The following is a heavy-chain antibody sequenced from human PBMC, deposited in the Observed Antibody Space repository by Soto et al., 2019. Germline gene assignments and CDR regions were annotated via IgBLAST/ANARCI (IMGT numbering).Heavy chain of an antibody. CDR1: GDTFRQYS. CDR3: VTAKVVYSNFALDS. V-gene: IGHV1-69*08. Sequence: VQLVQSGAEVKKPGSSVKVSCKASGDTFRQYSVNWVRQATGQGLEWMGRTIPIFAPTDYGPSLKDRVTITADKYTNTVYRELSILTSEDKVIYYCVTAKVVYSNFALDSWGPGTLVTVSS. D-gene: IGHD2-15*01. CDR2: TIPIFAPT. J-gene: IGHJ5*01.